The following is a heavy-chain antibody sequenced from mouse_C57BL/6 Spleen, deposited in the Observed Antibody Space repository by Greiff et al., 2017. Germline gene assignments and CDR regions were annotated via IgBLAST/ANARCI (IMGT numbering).Heavy chain of an antibody. J-gene: IGHJ4*01. V-gene: IGHV1-76*01. CDR1: GYTFTDYY. CDR2: IYPGSGNT. Sequence: VKLMESGAELVRPGASVKLSCKASGYTFTDYYINWVKQRPGQGLEWIARIYPGSGNTYYNEKFKGKATLTAEKSSSTAYMKRSSLTSEDSAVYFCARGGMGNAMDDWGQGTSVTVSS. CDR3: ARGGMGNAMDD. D-gene: IGHD2-10*02.